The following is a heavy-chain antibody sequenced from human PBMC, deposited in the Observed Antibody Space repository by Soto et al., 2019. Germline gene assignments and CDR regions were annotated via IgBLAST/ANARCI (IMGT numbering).Heavy chain of an antibody. D-gene: IGHD3-22*01. CDR3: AHGSGYYPRAGCYFDP. Sequence: QITLKESGPTLVKPTQTLTLTCTFSGFSLSTSGVGVGWIRQPPGKALEWLALIYCDDDKRYSPSLKSRLTINKDTSKNQVVLTRSNMDPVDKATYYCAHGSGYYPRAGCYFDPWGRGNLVTVAS. J-gene: IGHJ2*01. V-gene: IGHV2-5*02. CDR2: IYCDDDK. CDR1: GFSLSTSGVG.